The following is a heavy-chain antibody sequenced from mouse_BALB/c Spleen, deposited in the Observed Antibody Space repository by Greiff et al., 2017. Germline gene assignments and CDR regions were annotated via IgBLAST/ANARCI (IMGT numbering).Heavy chain of an antibody. CDR1: GFSLTSYG. CDR2: IWAGGST. J-gene: IGHJ1*01. Sequence: VKLVESGPGLVAPSQSLSITCTVSGFSLTSYGVHWVRQPPGKGLEWLGVIWAGGSTNYNSALMSRLSISKDNSKSQVFLKMNSLQTDDTAMYYCAREYGSRDWYFDVWGAGTTVTVSS. D-gene: IGHD1-1*01. V-gene: IGHV2-9*02. CDR3: AREYGSRDWYFDV.